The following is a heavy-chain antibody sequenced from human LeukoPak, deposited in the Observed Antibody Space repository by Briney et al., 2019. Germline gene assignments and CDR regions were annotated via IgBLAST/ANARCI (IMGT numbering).Heavy chain of an antibody. CDR1: GYSFTSYW. J-gene: IGHJ5*02. CDR3: ARRAYGKSENNWFDP. D-gene: IGHD1-1*01. CDR2: IYPGDSDT. V-gene: IGHV5-51*01. Sequence: GASLKISCKGSGYSFTSYWIGWVRQMPGKGLEWMGIIYPGDSDTRYSPSFQGQVTISADKSISPAYLQWSSLKASDTAMYYCARRAYGKSENNWFDPWGQGTLVTVSS.